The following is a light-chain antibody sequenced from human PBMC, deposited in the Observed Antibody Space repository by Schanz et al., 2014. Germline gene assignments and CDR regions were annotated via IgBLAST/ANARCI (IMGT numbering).Light chain of an antibody. J-gene: IGKJ1*01. CDR2: GAS. CDR1: QSVSSSF. CDR3: HQYESWPPMT. Sequence: EIVLTQSPGTLSLSPGERAPLSCRASQSVSSSFLAWYQQKPGQAPRFLIYGASSRATGVPDRFSGSGSGTEFTLTISSLQSEDFAVYYCHQYESWPPMTFGQGTKVEIK. V-gene: IGKV3-20*01.